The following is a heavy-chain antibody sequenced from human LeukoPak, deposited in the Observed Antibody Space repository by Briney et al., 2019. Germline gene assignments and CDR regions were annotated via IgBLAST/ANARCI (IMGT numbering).Heavy chain of an antibody. CDR3: ARDLYGDYSHDY. D-gene: IGHD4-17*01. CDR2: ISYDGSNK. Sequence: GGSLRLSCAASGFTFSSYATHWVRQAPGKGLEWVAVISYDGSNKYYADSVKGRFTTSRDNSKNTLYLQMNSLRAEDTAVYYCARDLYGDYSHDYWGQGTLVTVSS. V-gene: IGHV3-30-3*01. J-gene: IGHJ4*02. CDR1: GFTFSSYA.